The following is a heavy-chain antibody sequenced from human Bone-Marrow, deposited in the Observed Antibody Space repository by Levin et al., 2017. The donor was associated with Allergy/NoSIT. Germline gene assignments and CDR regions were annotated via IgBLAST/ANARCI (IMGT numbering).Heavy chain of an antibody. CDR2: ISNDGSNK. CDR1: GFTFSDYG. J-gene: IGHJ4*02. CDR3: AKDQRTWIQVWSMDY. D-gene: IGHD5-18*01. Sequence: GESLKISCAASGFTFSDYGIHWVRQAPGKGLEWVALISNDGSNKYYAESVKGRFTISRDNSQNTLFLQMSSLRAEDTAVYFCAKDQRTWIQVWSMDYWGQGTLVTVSS. V-gene: IGHV3-30*18.